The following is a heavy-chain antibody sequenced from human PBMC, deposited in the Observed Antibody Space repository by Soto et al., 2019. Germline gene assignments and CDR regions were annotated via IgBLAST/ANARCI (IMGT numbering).Heavy chain of an antibody. Sequence: ETLSLTCTVSGDSISSYYWSWIRQPPGKGLEWIGYIYYSGSTNYNPSLKSRVTISVDTSKNQFSLKLSSVTAADTAVYYCARLTDCGGDCPLFDSWGQGTLVTVS. V-gene: IGHV4-59*01. CDR1: GDSISSYY. CDR2: IYYSGST. J-gene: IGHJ4*02. CDR3: ARLTDCGGDCPLFDS. D-gene: IGHD2-21*02.